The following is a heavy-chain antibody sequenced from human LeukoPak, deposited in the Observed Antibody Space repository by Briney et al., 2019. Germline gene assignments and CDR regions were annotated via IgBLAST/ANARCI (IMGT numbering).Heavy chain of an antibody. CDR2: ISDIGSI. D-gene: IGHD6-19*01. J-gene: IGHJ5*02. Sequence: SETLSLTCTVSGGSISSYYWSWIRQPPGKGLEWIAYISDIGSINYNPSLKSRVTISVDTSKNQFSLKLSSVTAADTAVYYCAKKRGYSSGWYDWFDPWGQGTLVTVSS. CDR1: GGSISSYY. CDR3: AKKRGYSSGWYDWFDP. V-gene: IGHV4-59*12.